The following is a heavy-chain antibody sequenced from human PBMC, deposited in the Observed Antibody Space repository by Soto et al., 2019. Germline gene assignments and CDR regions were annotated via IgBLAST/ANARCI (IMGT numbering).Heavy chain of an antibody. Sequence: VASVKVSCKASGYTFTGYYMHWVRQAPGQGLELMGWISAYDGKTTYAEKFQGRVTLTTDTSTSTAYMELRSLRPDDTAIYYCARDPHEFWTSYWFDPWGQGTPVTVSS. CDR3: ARDPHEFWTSYWFDP. CDR1: GYTFTGYY. CDR2: ISAYDGKT. V-gene: IGHV1-18*04. D-gene: IGHD3-3*01. J-gene: IGHJ5*02.